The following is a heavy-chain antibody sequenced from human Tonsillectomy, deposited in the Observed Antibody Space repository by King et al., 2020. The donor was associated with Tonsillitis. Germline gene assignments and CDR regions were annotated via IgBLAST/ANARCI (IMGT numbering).Heavy chain of an antibody. Sequence: VQLVQSGGGLVKPGGSLRLSCSTSGFSFSSYDINWVRQAPGKGLEWVSSISSSSRYIYYADSLKGRFTISRDNARNSLYLQMNSLRVKDTAVYYCAKDKGAGHYDTSRGAFDIWGQGTMVTVSS. J-gene: IGHJ3*02. CDR3: AKDKGAGHYDTSRGAFDI. CDR2: ISSSSRYI. D-gene: IGHD3-22*01. V-gene: IGHV3-21*01. CDR1: GFSFSSYD.